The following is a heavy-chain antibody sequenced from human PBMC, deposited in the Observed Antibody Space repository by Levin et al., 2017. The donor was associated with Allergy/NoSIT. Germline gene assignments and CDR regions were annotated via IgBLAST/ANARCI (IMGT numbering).Heavy chain of an antibody. D-gene: IGHD6-13*01. V-gene: IGHV4-39*01. Sequence: SETLSLTCTVSGGSISSSSYYWGWIRQPPGTGLEWIGSIYYSGSTYYNPSLKSRVTISVDTSKNQFSLKLSSVTAADTAVYYCARHRPRPAAGTHPFDYWGQGTLVTVSS. J-gene: IGHJ4*02. CDR3: ARHRPRPAAGTHPFDY. CDR2: IYYSGST. CDR1: GGSISSSSYY.